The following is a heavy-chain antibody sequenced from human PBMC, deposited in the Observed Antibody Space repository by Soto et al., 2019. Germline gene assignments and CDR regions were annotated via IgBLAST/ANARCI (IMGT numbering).Heavy chain of an antibody. CDR3: ARGVGSSSWIGYYGMDV. CDR2: IYYSGST. V-gene: IGHV4-59*01. Sequence: PSETLSLTCTVSGGSISSYYWSWIRQPPGKGLEWIGYIYYSGSTNYNPSLKSRVTISVDTSKNQFSLKLSSVTAADTAVYYCARGVGSSSWIGYYGMDVWGQGTTVTVSS. CDR1: GGSISSYY. D-gene: IGHD6-13*01. J-gene: IGHJ6*02.